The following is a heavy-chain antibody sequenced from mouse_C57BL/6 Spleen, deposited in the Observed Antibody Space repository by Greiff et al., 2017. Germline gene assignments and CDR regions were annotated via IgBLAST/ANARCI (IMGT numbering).Heavy chain of an antibody. D-gene: IGHD3-2*02. CDR2: INPSTGGT. CDR3: ARDSSGTGFAY. CDR1: GYSFTGYY. J-gene: IGHJ3*01. Sequence: VQLQQSGPELVKPGASVKISCKASGYSFTGYYMNWVKQSPEKSLEWIGEINPSTGGTTYNQKFKAKATLTVDKSSSTAYMQLKSLTSEDSAVYYCARDSSGTGFAYWGQGTLVTVSA. V-gene: IGHV1-42*01.